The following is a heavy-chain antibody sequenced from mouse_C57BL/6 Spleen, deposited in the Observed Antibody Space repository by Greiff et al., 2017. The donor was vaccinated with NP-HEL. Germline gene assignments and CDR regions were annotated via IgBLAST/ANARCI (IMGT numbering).Heavy chain of an antibody. CDR3: AVWSLYYYGSSYEEAY. Sequence: QVQLQQPGAELVKPGASVKVSCKASGYTFTSYWMHWVKQRPGQGLEWIGRIHPSDSDTNYNQKFKGKATLTVDKSSSTAYMQLSSLTSEDSAVYYCAVWSLYYYGSSYEEAYWGQGTLVTVSA. D-gene: IGHD1-1*01. V-gene: IGHV1-74*01. J-gene: IGHJ3*01. CDR1: GYTFTSYW. CDR2: IHPSDSDT.